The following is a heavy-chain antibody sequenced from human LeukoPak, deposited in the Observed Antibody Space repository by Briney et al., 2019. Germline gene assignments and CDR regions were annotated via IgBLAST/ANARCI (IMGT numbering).Heavy chain of an antibody. D-gene: IGHD3-10*01. J-gene: IGHJ4*02. CDR2: IYSGGST. Sequence: PGGSLRLSCAASGFTVSNNYMSWVRQAPGKGLEWVSIIYSGGSTYYADSVKGRFTIPRDNSKNALYLQMNSLRAEDTAVYYCARVTGPTSTVVRGVIIPAFDYWGQGTLVTVSS. CDR3: ARVTGPTSTVVRGVIIPAFDY. CDR1: GFTVSNNY. V-gene: IGHV3-53*01.